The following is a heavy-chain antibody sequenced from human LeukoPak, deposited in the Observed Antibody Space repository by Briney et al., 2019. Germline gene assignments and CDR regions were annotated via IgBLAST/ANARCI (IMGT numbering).Heavy chain of an antibody. CDR2: MNPNSGNT. CDR3: AREGSDY. CDR1: VYTFTSYD. V-gene: IGHV1-8*03. Sequence: GASVTVSFKASVYTFTSYDINWVRQATGQGLEWMGYMNPNSGNTGYAQKFQGRVTITTNTSTSTAYMELSSLRSDDTAVYYCAREGSDYWGQGTLVTVSS. J-gene: IGHJ4*02.